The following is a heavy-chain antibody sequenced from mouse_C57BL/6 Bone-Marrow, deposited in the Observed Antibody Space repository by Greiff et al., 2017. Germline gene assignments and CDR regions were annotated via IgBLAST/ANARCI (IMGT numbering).Heavy chain of an antibody. J-gene: IGHJ4*01. CDR2: SRNKANDYTT. Sequence: EVQGVESGGGLVQSGRSLRLSCATSGFTFSDFYMEWVRQAPGKGLEWIAASRNKANDYTTDYSAYVEGRFTVSRDTSQSILYLQMNSLRTKDTAIYYCARDPDYCEGAKYSWGQGTSVTVSS. D-gene: IGHD2-4*01. CDR1: GFTFSDFY. CDR3: ARDPDYCEGAKYS. V-gene: IGHV7-1*01.